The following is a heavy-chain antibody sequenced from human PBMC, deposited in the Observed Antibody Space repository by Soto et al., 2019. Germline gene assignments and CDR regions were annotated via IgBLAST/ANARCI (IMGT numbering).Heavy chain of an antibody. J-gene: IGHJ4*02. D-gene: IGHD5-18*01. V-gene: IGHV4-39*01. CDR3: AGRYGSCFDY. Sequence: SETLSLTCAVSGDSITSNSYFWAWIRQPPGKGLEWIGSIYYSGTTYYNPSVKSPVTISVDNSKNQFSLKLSSVTAADTAVYYCAGRYGSCFDYWGQGTLVTSPQ. CDR1: GDSITSNSYF. CDR2: IYYSGTT.